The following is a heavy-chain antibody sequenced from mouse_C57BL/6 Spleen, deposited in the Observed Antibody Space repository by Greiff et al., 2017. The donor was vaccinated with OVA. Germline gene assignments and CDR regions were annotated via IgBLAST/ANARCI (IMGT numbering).Heavy chain of an antibody. CDR2: ISYDGSN. CDR3: ASLYYGSSYYAMDY. V-gene: IGHV3-6*01. Sequence: EVQRVESGPGLVKPSQSLSLTCSVTGYSITSGYYWNWIRQFPGNKLEWMGYISYDGSNNYNPSLKNRISITRDTSKNQFFLKLNSVTTEDTATYYCASLYYGSSYYAMDYWGQGTSVTVSS. J-gene: IGHJ4*01. CDR1: GYSITSGYY. D-gene: IGHD1-1*01.